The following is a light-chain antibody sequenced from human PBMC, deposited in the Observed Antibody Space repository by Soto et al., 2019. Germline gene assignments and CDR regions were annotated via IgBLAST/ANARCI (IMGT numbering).Light chain of an antibody. CDR2: EAS. Sequence: EIVLTQSPATLSLSQGDRATLSCRASQSVGSYLGWYQQRPGQAPRLLIYEASNRATGIPASFSGSGSGTDFTLAISSLEPEDFSVYYYQHRIDWPSTFGGDTKVEIK. J-gene: IGKJ4*01. V-gene: IGKV3-11*01. CDR1: QSVGSY. CDR3: QHRIDWPST.